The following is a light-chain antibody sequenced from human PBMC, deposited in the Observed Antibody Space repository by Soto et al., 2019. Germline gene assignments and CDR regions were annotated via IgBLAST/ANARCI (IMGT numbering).Light chain of an antibody. J-gene: IGKJ2*01. CDR2: AAS. CDR3: QQYGSSPLYT. V-gene: IGKV1-6*02. CDR1: QDIRHD. Sequence: AIQMTQSTSSLSASVGDRVTITCRASQDIRHDLTWYQQKPGKAPKLLISAASSLQSGVPSRFSGSGSGTDFTLTISSLQPEDFATYYCQQYGSSPLYTFGQGTKLEI.